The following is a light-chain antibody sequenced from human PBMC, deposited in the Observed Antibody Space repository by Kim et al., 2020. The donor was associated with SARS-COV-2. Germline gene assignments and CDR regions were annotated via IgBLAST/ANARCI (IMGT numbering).Light chain of an antibody. CDR3: QQYNSYSLWT. CDR2: KAS. CDR1: QSISSW. J-gene: IGKJ1*01. V-gene: IGKV1-5*03. Sequence: SVGDRVTITCRASQSISSWLAWYQQKPGKAPKLLIYKASSLESGVPSRFSVSGSGTEFTLTISSLQPDDFATYYCQQYNSYSLWTFGQGTKVDIK.